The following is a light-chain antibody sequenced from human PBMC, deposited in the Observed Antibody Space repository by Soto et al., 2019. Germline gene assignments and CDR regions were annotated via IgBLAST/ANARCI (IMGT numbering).Light chain of an antibody. CDR1: QSVSSN. J-gene: IGKJ4*01. CDR3: QQYNKWPPLT. Sequence: EIVLTQSPAALSVSPGERATLSCRASQSVSSNLAWYQQKPGQAPRLLIYGASTRATGIPARFSGSGSGTEFTLTISSLQSADFAVYYCQQYNKWPPLTFGGGTKVDI. CDR2: GAS. V-gene: IGKV3-15*01.